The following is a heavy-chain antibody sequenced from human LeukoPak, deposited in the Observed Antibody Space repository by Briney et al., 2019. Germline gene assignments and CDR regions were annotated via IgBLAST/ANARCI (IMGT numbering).Heavy chain of an antibody. CDR1: GFSVSSYY. Sequence: GGSLRLSCAASGFSVSSYYMNWVRQAPGKGLEWVSVLYRDGTTYYADSVKGRFTISRDNSKNSLYLQMNSLTDEDTAMYYCARGTEDYNDYYYYFMEVWGTGTTVTVSS. D-gene: IGHD4-11*01. CDR3: ARGTEDYNDYYYYFMEV. CDR2: LYRDGTT. V-gene: IGHV3-53*01. J-gene: IGHJ6*03.